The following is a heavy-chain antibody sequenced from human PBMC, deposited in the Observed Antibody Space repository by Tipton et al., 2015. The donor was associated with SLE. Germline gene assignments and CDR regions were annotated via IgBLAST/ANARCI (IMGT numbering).Heavy chain of an antibody. CDR3: ARAPSGEIVVGGPDY. D-gene: IGHD3-22*01. CDR1: GGSISSGGYY. V-gene: IGHV4-31*03. Sequence: TLSLTCTVSGGSISSGGYYWSWIRQHPGKGLEWIGYIYYSGSTYYNPSLKSRVTISVDTSKNQFSLKLSSVTAADTAVYYCARAPSGEIVVGGPDYWGQGTPVTVSS. CDR2: IYYSGST. J-gene: IGHJ4*02.